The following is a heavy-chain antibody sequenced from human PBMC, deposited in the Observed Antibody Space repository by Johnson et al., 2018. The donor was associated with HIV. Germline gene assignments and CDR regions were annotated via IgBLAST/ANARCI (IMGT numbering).Heavy chain of an antibody. CDR3: ARTSLEWLLFAFDI. J-gene: IGHJ3*02. Sequence: QLVESGGGLIQPGGSLRLSCAASGFTVSSNYMSWVRQAPGKGLEWVSVIYSGGSTYYADSVKGRFTISRDNSKNTLYLQMNSLRAEDTAVYYCARTSLEWLLFAFDIWGQGTMVTVSS. CDR1: GFTVSSNY. V-gene: IGHV3-53*01. CDR2: IYSGGST. D-gene: IGHD3-3*01.